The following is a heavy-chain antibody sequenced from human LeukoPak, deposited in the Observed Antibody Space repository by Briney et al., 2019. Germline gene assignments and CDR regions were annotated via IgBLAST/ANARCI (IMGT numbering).Heavy chain of an antibody. D-gene: IGHD3-10*01. CDR1: GYTLSEIS. CDR2: FHPEDGET. J-gene: IGHJ5*02. V-gene: IGHV1-24*01. CDR3: ATASVRDYFGSGSYGWFDP. Sequence: ASVKVSCKVSGYTLSEISMHWVRQAPGEGLEWMGGFHPEDGETFFAQRFQGRVTMTEDTSTDTGYMELSSLRSEDTAVYYCATASVRDYFGSGSYGWFDPWGQGTLVTVSS.